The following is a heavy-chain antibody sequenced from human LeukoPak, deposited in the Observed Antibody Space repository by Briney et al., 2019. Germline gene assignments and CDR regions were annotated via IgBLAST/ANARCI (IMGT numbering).Heavy chain of an antibody. CDR3: ARGLPAAIRPYGMDV. CDR1: GGSFSGYY. Sequence: PSETLSLTCAVYGGSFSGYYWSWIRQPPGKGLEWIGEINHSGSTNYNPSLKSRVTISVDTSKKQFSLKLSSVTAADTAVYYCARGLPAAIRPYGMDVWGQGTTVTVSS. J-gene: IGHJ6*02. D-gene: IGHD2-2*02. CDR2: INHSGST. V-gene: IGHV4-34*01.